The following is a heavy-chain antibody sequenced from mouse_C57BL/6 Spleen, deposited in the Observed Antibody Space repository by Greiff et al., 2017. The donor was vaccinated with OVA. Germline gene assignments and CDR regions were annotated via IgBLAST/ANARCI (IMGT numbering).Heavy chain of an antibody. CDR1: GYTFTDYY. Sequence: EVQLQQSGPVLVKPGASVKMSCKASGYTFTDYYMNWVKQSHGKSLEWIGVINPYNGGTSYNQKFKGKATLTVDKSSSTAYMELNSLTSEDSAVYYCARNCYGSSPPFGYWGQGTTLTVAS. D-gene: IGHD1-1*01. CDR3: ARNCYGSSPPFGY. CDR2: INPYNGGT. J-gene: IGHJ2*01. V-gene: IGHV1-19*01.